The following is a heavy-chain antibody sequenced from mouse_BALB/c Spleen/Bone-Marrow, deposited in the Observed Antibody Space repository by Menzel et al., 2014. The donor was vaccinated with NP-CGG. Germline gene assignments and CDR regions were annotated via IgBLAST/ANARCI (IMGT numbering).Heavy chain of an antibody. V-gene: IGHV1-37*01. CDR3: GSGPAWFAY. CDR1: GYSFTGYF. J-gene: IGHJ3*01. CDR2: INPYNGDT. Sequence: EGQLQESGPELVKPGASGKISCKASGYSFTGYFMNWVKQSHGKSLEWNGRINPYNGDTFYNQKFKGKATLTVDKSSSTAHMELLSLPSEDSAVYYCGSGPAWFAYWGQVTLVTVSA.